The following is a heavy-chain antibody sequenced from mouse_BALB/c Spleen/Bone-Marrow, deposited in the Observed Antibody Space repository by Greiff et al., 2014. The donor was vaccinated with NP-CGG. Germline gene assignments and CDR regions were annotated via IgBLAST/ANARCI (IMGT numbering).Heavy chain of an antibody. CDR2: IDPANGNT. D-gene: IGHD1-1*01. J-gene: IGHJ4*01. Sequence: VQLQQSGAELVKPGASVKLSCTASGFNIKDTYMHWVKQRPEQGLEWIGRIDPANGNTKYDPKFQRKATITADTSSNTAYLQLCSLTSEDTAVYYCARYYRYYDAMDYWGQGTSVTVSS. CDR3: ARYYRYYDAMDY. CDR1: GFNIKDTY. V-gene: IGHV14-3*02.